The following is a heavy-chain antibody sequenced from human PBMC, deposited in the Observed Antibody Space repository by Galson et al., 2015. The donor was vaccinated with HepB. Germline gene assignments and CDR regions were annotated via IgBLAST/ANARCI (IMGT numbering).Heavy chain of an antibody. CDR1: GGSISSRSYY. CDR3: ARSEEGFDMDV. J-gene: IGHJ6*03. V-gene: IGHV4-39*07. CDR2: IYYSGST. Sequence: LTCTVSGGSISSRSYYWGWIRQPPGKGLEWIGSIYYSGSTYYNPSLKSRVTISVDTSKNQFSPKLSSVTAADTAVYYCARSEEGFDMDVWGKGSTVTVSS.